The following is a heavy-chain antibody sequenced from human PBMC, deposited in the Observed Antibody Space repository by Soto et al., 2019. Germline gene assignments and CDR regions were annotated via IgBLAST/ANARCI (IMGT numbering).Heavy chain of an antibody. V-gene: IGHV4-61*01. D-gene: IGHD3-3*01. CDR1: GGSFKSGSYS. Sequence: SETLSLTCTVSGGSFKSGSYSWSWIRQPPGKGLEWIGYVYHTGRTSYNPSLKSRVSISMDTSKYQFSLNLDSVTAADTAVYFCARDFAYFDSWGQGTLVTVSS. J-gene: IGHJ4*02. CDR2: VYHTGRT. CDR3: ARDFAYFDS.